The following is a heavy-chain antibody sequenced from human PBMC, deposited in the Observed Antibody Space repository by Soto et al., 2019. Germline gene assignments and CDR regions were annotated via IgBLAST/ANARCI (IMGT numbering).Heavy chain of an antibody. CDR1: GGSFSGSY. CDR3: ASGQGTENY. J-gene: IGHJ4*02. CDR2: INDIGST. Sequence: SDTLSLTFGSYGGSFSGSYWSWIRKPPGKGMKRIGEINDIGSTNYNPSLKSRVTISVDTSKNQFSLNLRSVTAADTAVYFCASGQGTENYWGQG. D-gene: IGHD1-1*01. V-gene: IGHV4-34*01.